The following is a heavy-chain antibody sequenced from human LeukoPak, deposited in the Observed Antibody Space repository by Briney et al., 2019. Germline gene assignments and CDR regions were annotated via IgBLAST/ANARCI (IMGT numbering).Heavy chain of an antibody. D-gene: IGHD3-16*01. CDR1: GFSITTYY. J-gene: IGHJ4*02. V-gene: IGHV4-59*01. Sequence: SETLSLTCTVSGFSITTYYWSWIRQSPGNGLEWIGLIHSSGSTTYNPSLKSRVTISVDTSKNQFSLHLSSVTAADTAVYYCARDIREGGDSHYFDYWGQGTLVTVTS. CDR2: IHSSGST. CDR3: ARDIREGGDSHYFDY.